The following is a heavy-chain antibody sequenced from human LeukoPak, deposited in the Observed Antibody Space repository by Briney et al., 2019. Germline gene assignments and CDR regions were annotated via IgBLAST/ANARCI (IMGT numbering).Heavy chain of an antibody. Sequence: PSETLSLTCAAYGGSFSGYYWSWIRQPPGKGLEWIGEINHSGSTNHNPSLKSRVTISVDTSKNQFSLKLSSVTAADTAVYYCATGGAPLSDYYFDYWGQGTLVTVSS. CDR1: GGSFSGYY. CDR3: ATGGAPLSDYYFDY. CDR2: INHSGST. J-gene: IGHJ4*02. V-gene: IGHV4-34*01. D-gene: IGHD3-3*02.